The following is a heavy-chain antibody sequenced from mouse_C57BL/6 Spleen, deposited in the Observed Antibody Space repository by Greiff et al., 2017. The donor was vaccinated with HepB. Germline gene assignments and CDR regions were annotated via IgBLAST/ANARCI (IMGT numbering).Heavy chain of an antibody. Sequence: VQLKESGPELVKPGDSVKISCKASGYSFTGYFMNWVMQSHGKSLEWIGRINPYNGDTFYNQKFKGKATLTVDKSSSTAHMELRSLTSEDSAVYYCAREADYGSQYYFDYWGQGTTLTVSS. J-gene: IGHJ2*01. CDR2: INPYNGDT. CDR3: AREADYGSQYYFDY. V-gene: IGHV1-20*01. D-gene: IGHD1-1*01. CDR1: GYSFTGYF.